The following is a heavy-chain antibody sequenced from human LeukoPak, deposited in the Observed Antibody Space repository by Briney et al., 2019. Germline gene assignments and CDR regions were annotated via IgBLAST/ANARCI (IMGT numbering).Heavy chain of an antibody. CDR2: ISYDGSNK. Sequence: PGGSLRLSCAASGFTLSAYAMHWVRQAPGKGLEWVALISYDGSNKYYADFVKGRFTISRDSSKNTLYLQVNSLRAEDTAVYYCAKEGLGSSWYHNYFDYWGQGTLVTVSS. V-gene: IGHV3-30*18. D-gene: IGHD6-13*01. J-gene: IGHJ4*02. CDR1: GFTLSAYA. CDR3: AKEGLGSSWYHNYFDY.